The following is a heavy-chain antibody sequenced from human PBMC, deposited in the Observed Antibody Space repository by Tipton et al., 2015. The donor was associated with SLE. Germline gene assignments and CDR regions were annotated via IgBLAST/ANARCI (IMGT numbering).Heavy chain of an antibody. D-gene: IGHD3-10*01. J-gene: IGHJ6*02. CDR3: ARDDLWLGNYYYGMDV. CDR1: RYSISSGYY. Sequence: TLSLTCAVYRYSISSGYYWGWIRQPPGKGLEWIGSIHHSGSTHYNPSLKSRVTMSVDTSKNQFSLKLSSVTAADTAVYYCARDDLWLGNYYYGMDVWGQGTTVTVSS. CDR2: IHHSGST. V-gene: IGHV4-38-2*02.